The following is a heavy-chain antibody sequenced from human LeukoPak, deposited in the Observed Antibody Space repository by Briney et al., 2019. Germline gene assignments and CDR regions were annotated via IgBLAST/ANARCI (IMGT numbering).Heavy chain of an antibody. CDR2: INHSGST. J-gene: IGHJ4*02. D-gene: IGHD3-22*01. CDR3: ARGRMYYYDSSGYYA. Sequence: PSETLSLTCAVYGGSFSGYYWSWIRQPPGKGLEWIGEINHSGSTNYNPSLKSRVTISVDTSKNQFSLKLSSVTAADTAVYYCARGRMYYYDSSGYYAWGQGTLVTVS. CDR1: GGSFSGYY. V-gene: IGHV4-34*01.